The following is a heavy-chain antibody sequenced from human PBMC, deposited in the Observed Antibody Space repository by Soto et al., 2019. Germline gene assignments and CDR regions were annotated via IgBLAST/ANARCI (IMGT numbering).Heavy chain of an antibody. CDR1: GGSITSGNSYS. V-gene: IGHV4-30-2*01. J-gene: IGHJ5*02. CDR3: ATAVAPYLGTWFDP. Sequence: ASETLSLTCTVSGGSITSGNSYSWSWIRQPPGKGLEWIGSISRSGSTSYNPSLKGRVTMSADKSKNQFSLKLSSVTAADTAVYYCATAVAPYLGTWFDPWGQGTLVTVSS. CDR2: ISRSGST. D-gene: IGHD3-16*01.